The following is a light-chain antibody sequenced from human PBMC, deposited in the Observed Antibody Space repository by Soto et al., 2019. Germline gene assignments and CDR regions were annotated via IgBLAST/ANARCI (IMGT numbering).Light chain of an antibody. V-gene: IGLV1-40*01. CDR2: ANS. Sequence: QPVLTQPPSVSGAPGQRVTISCTGSSSNIGAGYDVHWYQQLPGTAPKLLIYANSNRPSGVPDRFSGSKSGTSASLAITGLQAEDEAEYYCQSYDYRVRGSVFGGGTQLTVL. CDR3: QSYDYRVRGSV. CDR1: SSNIGAGYD. J-gene: IGLJ7*01.